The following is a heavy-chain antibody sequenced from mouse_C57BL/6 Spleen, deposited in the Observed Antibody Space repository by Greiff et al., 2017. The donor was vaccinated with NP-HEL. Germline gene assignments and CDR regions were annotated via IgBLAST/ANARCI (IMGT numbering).Heavy chain of an antibody. CDR3: ARDRNYGSRGGPFDY. Sequence: EVMLVESGGGLVKPGGSLKLSCAASGFTFSSYAMSWVRQTPEKRLEWVATISDGGSYTYYPDNVKGRFTISRDNAKNNLYLQMSHLKSEDTAMYYCARDRNYGSRGGPFDYWGQGTTLTVSS. J-gene: IGHJ2*01. D-gene: IGHD1-1*01. V-gene: IGHV5-4*01. CDR2: ISDGGSYT. CDR1: GFTFSSYA.